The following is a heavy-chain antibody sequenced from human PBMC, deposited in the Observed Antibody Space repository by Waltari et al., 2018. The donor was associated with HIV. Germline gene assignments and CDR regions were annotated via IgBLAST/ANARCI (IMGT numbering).Heavy chain of an antibody. CDR3: ARHKGSGWAPFDY. D-gene: IGHD6-19*01. V-gene: IGHV4-39*01. Sequence: QLQLQESGPGLVKPSETLSLTCTVSGGSISSSSYYWGWIRQPPGKGLEWIGSIYYSGSTYYNPSLKSRVTISVDTSKNQFSLKLSSVTAADTAVYYCARHKGSGWAPFDYWGQGTLVTVSS. J-gene: IGHJ4*02. CDR1: GGSISSSSYY. CDR2: IYYSGST.